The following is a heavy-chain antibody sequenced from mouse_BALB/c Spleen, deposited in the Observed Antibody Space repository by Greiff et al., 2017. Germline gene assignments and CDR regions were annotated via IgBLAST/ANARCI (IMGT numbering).Heavy chain of an antibody. CDR2: IRSKSNNYAT. CDR3: VRRGTTSPGSFAY. CDR1: GFTFNTYA. J-gene: IGHJ3*01. V-gene: IGHV10-1*02. Sequence: EVQLVESGGGLVQPKGSLKLSCAASGFTFNTYAMNWVRQAPGKGLEWVARIRSKSNNYATYYADSVKDRFTISRDDSQSMLYLQMNNLKTEDTAVYYCVRRGTTSPGSFAYWGQGTLVTVSA. D-gene: IGHD2-14*01.